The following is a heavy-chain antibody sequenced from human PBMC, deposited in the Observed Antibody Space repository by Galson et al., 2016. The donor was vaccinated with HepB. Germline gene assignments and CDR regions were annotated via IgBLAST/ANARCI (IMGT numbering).Heavy chain of an antibody. J-gene: IGHJ3*02. D-gene: IGHD3/OR15-3a*01. CDR2: INGGEGNT. CDR1: GYTFTTYG. V-gene: IGHV1-3*01. Sequence: SVKVSCKASGYTFTTYGMHWVRQAPGQRLEWMGWINGGEGNTEYSQKFQGRVSFTSDTSATTVYMELSRLRQEDTAVYFCATVIIDFSTGSSSKSAFETWGQGTRLTVSS. CDR3: ATVIIDFSTGSSSKSAFET.